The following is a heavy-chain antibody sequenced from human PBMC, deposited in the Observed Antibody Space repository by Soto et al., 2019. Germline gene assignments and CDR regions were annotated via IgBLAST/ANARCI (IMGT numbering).Heavy chain of an antibody. CDR1: GYTFIGYY. J-gene: IGHJ5*02. CDR2: INPRSGDT. V-gene: IGHV1-2*06. D-gene: IGHD1-26*01. CDR3: GRDGVGATPLGWFDP. Sequence: QVQLVQSGAEVKKPGASVKVSCKASGYTFIGYYIHWVRQAPGQGLEWMGRINPRSGDTTYAQKFQGRLTMTRDTSISTAYMELISLRSGDTAVYYCGRDGVGATPLGWFDPWGQGSLVTVSS.